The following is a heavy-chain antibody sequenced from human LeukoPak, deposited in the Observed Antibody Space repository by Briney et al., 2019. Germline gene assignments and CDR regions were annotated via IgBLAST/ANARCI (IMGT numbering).Heavy chain of an antibody. D-gene: IGHD3-10*01. J-gene: IGHJ4*02. V-gene: IGHV4-34*01. Sequence: PSETLSLTCAVYGGSFSGYYWSWIRQPPGKGLEWIGEINHSGSTNYNPSLKSRVTISVDTSKNQFSLKLSSVTAADTAVYYCASRTLYGSGRKCNFYYWGQGTLVTVSS. CDR1: GGSFSGYY. CDR2: INHSGST. CDR3: ASRTLYGSGRKCNFYY.